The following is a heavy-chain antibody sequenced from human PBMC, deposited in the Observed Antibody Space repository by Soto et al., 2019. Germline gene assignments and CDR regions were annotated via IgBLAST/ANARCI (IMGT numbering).Heavy chain of an antibody. CDR3: ARSYYDYVWGSYISATDFDY. J-gene: IGHJ4*02. CDR1: GGTFTSYA. CDR2: IIPICGTA. V-gene: IGHV1-69*01. Sequence: QVQLVQSGAEVKKPGSSVKVSCKASGGTFTSYAISWVRQAPGQGLEWMGGIIPICGTANYAQKFQGRVTITADESTSSAYMELGSLRSEDTAVYYCARSYYDYVWGSYISATDFDYWGQGPLVTVSS. D-gene: IGHD3-16*01.